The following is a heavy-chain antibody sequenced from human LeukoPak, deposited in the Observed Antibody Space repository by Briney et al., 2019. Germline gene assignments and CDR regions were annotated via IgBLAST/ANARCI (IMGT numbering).Heavy chain of an antibody. CDR2: IYYSGST. D-gene: IGHD3-22*01. J-gene: IGHJ6*03. CDR3: ARLKFYDSTGYSPGYYMDV. CDR1: GGSINSYY. Sequence: MSSETLSLTCTVSGGSINSYYWSWIRQPPGKGLEWIGYIYYSGSTNYNPSLKTRVTMSTDLSKKQFSLRLRSVTAADTAVYYCARLKFYDSTGYSPGYYMDVWGKGTAVTVSS. V-gene: IGHV4-59*12.